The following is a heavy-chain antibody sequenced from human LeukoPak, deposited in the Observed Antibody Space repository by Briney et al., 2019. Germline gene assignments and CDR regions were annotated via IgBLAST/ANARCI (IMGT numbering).Heavy chain of an antibody. CDR1: GFTFSSYA. CDR2: ISGSGGST. D-gene: IGHD4-17*01. V-gene: IGHV3-23*01. J-gene: IGHJ6*02. Sequence: PGGSLRLSCAASGFTFSSYAMSWVRQAPGKGLEWVSAISGSGGSTYYADSVKGRFTISRDNAKNSLYLQMNSLRDEDTAVYYCAGDGDPSYYYYGMDVWGQGTTVTVSS. CDR3: AGDGDPSYYYYGMDV.